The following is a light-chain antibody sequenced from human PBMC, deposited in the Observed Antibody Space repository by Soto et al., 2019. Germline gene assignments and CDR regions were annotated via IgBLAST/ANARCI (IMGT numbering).Light chain of an antibody. CDR1: SSYVGGYNY. V-gene: IGLV2-14*01. CDR3: NTYTSKSTGV. CDR2: EVS. Sequence: QSALTQPASVSGSPGQSITISCTGTSSYVGGYNYVSWYQQHPGKAPKLIIYEVSNRPSGVSNRFSGSKSGNTASLTISGLQAENEADYYCNTYTSKSTGVFGTGTKVTVL. J-gene: IGLJ1*01.